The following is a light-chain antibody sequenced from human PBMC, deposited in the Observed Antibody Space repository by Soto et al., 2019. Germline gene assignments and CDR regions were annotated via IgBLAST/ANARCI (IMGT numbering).Light chain of an antibody. CDR2: EVS. CDR3: SSYTNKNSYFL. J-gene: IGLJ2*01. Sequence: QSVLTQPASVSGTPGQSITISCTGSISDIGGYNYVSWYQQFPGKAPKLIIFEVSDRPSGVSDRFSGSKSGSTASLTISGLQAEDEADYYCSSYTNKNSYFLFGGGTKLTVL. V-gene: IGLV2-14*01. CDR1: ISDIGGYNY.